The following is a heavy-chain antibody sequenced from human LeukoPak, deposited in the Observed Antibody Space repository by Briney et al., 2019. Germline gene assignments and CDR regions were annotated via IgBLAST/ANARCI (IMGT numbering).Heavy chain of an antibody. Sequence: GSLRLSCAASGFTFSNAWMSWVRQAPGKGLEWIGEINHSGSTNYNPSLKSRVTISVDTSKNQFSLKLSSVTAADTAVYYCARGPTTVTRAFDYWGQGTLVTVSS. J-gene: IGHJ4*02. CDR2: INHSGST. V-gene: IGHV4-34*01. CDR3: ARGPTTVTRAFDY. CDR1: GFTFSNAW. D-gene: IGHD4-17*01.